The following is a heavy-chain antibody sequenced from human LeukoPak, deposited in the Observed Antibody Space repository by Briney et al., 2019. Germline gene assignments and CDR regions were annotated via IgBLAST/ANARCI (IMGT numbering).Heavy chain of an antibody. V-gene: IGHV4-59*08. Sequence: SETLSLTCTVSGGSISSYYWSWVRQPPGKGLEWIGYIYYSGSTNYNPSLKSRVTISVDTSKNQFSLKLSSVTAADTAVYYCARHPTVVTAPDYWGRGTLVTVSS. CDR3: ARHPTVVTAPDY. J-gene: IGHJ4*02. CDR2: IYYSGST. CDR1: GGSISSYY. D-gene: IGHD2-21*02.